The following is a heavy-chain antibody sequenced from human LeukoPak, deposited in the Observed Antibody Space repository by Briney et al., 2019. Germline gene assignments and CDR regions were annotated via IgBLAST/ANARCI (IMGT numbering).Heavy chain of an antibody. V-gene: IGHV4-4*07. CDR3: ARDLGAAAGTSWAY. CDR1: GGSIRKYY. Sequence: PSDTVSLTCSVWGGSIRKYYWSWLGQPAGRGGEGIGRIYTSGRTNYNPSLKSRLTMSVDTSKNQFSLKLSSVTAADTAVYYCARDLGAAAGTSWAYWGQGNLVTVSS. D-gene: IGHD6-13*01. J-gene: IGHJ4*02. CDR2: IYTSGRT.